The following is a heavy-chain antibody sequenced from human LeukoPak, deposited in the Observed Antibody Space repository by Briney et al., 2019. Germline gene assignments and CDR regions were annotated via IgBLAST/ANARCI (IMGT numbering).Heavy chain of an antibody. J-gene: IGHJ4*02. V-gene: IGHV3-66*01. CDR3: ARVQDDYVWGSYRQHFLYYFDY. Sequence: GGSLRLSCAASGFTVSSNYMSWVRQAPGKGLEWVSVIYSGGSTYYADSVKGRFTISRDNSKSTLYLQMNSLRAEDTAVYYCARVQDDYVWGSYRQHFLYYFDYWGQGTLVTVSS. CDR2: IYSGGST. CDR1: GFTVSSNY. D-gene: IGHD3-16*02.